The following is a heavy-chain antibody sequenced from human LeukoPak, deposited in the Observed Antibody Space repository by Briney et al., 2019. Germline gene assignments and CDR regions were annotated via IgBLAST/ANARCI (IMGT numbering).Heavy chain of an antibody. CDR1: GFTFRSYA. D-gene: IGHD3-3*01. V-gene: IGHV3-23*01. CDR3: AKPSGIHPNYYFDS. Sequence: PGGSLRLSCAASGFTFRSYAMSWVRQAPGKGLEWVAAISDRGYETFHADSVTGRFTISRDNSASTLYLQMHSLRAEDTALYYCAKPSGIHPNYYFDSWGQGTPVTVSA. CDR2: ISDRGYET. J-gene: IGHJ4*02.